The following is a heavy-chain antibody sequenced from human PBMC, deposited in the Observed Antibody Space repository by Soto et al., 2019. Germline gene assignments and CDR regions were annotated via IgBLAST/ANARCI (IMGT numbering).Heavy chain of an antibody. J-gene: IGHJ6*03. D-gene: IGHD3-22*01. V-gene: IGHV1-8*01. CDR2: MNPNSGNT. CDR1: GYTFTSYD. CDR3: ARGVVGDYYGDFYYMDV. Sequence: ASVKVSCKGSGYTFTSYDINWVRQATGQGLEWMGWMNPNSGNTGYAQKFQGRVTMTRNTSISTAYMELSSLRSEDTAVYYCARGVVGDYYGDFYYMDVWGKGTTVTVSS.